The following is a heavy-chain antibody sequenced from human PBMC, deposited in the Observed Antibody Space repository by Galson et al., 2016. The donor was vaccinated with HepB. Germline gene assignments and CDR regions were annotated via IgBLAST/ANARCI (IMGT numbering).Heavy chain of an antibody. CDR3: ARDSLSLDRSGWNPGGGFDY. D-gene: IGHD6-19*01. CDR1: GYSFTSYF. J-gene: IGHJ4*02. Sequence: SVKVSCKASGYSFTSYFMHWVRQAPGQGLEWMGIINPNGGSTTYAQTFQDRVTMTRDTSTSTVYMEVSSLRSEDPAVYYCARDSLSLDRSGWNPGGGFDYWGQGTLVTVSS. CDR2: INPNGGST. V-gene: IGHV1-46*01.